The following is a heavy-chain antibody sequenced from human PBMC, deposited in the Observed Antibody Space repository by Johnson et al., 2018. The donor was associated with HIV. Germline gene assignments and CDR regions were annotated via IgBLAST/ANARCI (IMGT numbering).Heavy chain of an antibody. CDR1: GFTVSSNY. J-gene: IGHJ3*01. CDR2: IYSGGST. V-gene: IGHV3-66*01. D-gene: IGHD6-13*01. Sequence: VQLVESGGGLVQPGGSLRLSCAASGFTVSSNYMSWVRQAPGKGLEWVSVIYSGGSTYYADSVKGRFTISRVNSKNTLYLQMNSLRAEDTAVYYCARETRSAAAGHGAFDVWGQGTMVTVSS. CDR3: ARETRSAAAGHGAFDV.